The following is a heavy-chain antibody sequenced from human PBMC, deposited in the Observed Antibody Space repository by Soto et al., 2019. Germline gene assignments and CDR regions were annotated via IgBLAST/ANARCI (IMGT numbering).Heavy chain of an antibody. CDR1: GGSISSGGYY. CDR3: ARDSLISYYYYYGMDV. CDR2: IYYSGST. D-gene: IGHD2-21*01. J-gene: IGHJ6*02. V-gene: IGHV4-31*03. Sequence: QVQLQESGPGLVKPSQTLSLTCTVSGGSISSGGYYWSWIRQHPGKGLEWIGYIYYSGSTYYNPSLNSRVTISVDTSKNQFSLKLSSVTAADTAVYYCARDSLISYYYYYGMDVWGQGTTVTVSS.